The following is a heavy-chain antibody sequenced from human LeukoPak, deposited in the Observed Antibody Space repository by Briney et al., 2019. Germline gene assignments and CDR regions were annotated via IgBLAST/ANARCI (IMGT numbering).Heavy chain of an antibody. CDR1: GFTFSNYY. J-gene: IGHJ4*02. D-gene: IGHD3-22*01. CDR2: IFSRSESI. Sequence: GGSLRHSCAASGFTFSNYYMHWVRQAPGKGLEWVSSIFSRSESILYADSVKGRFTISRDNAKNLLYMQMDSLRVEDTAVYYCARDFFHSSESRPFDYWGQGTLVTVSS. CDR3: ARDFFHSSESRPFDY. V-gene: IGHV3-21*06.